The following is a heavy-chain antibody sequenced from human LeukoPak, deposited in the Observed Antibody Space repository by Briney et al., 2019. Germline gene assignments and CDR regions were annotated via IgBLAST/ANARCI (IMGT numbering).Heavy chain of an antibody. V-gene: IGHV1-46*01. Sequence: GASVTVSCTASGYTFTSYYMHWVRQAPGQGLEWMGIINPSGGSTSYAQKFLGRVTMTRDMSTSTVYMELSSLRSEDTAVYYCARSSYYYDTGDYWGQGTLVTVSS. D-gene: IGHD3-22*01. CDR2: INPSGGST. CDR1: GYTFTSYY. CDR3: ARSSYYYDTGDY. J-gene: IGHJ4*02.